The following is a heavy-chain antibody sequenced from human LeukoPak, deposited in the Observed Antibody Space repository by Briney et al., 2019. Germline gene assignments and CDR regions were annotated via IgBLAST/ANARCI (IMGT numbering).Heavy chain of an antibody. CDR3: ARDDMDV. J-gene: IGHJ6*02. CDR1: GFTFSSYE. Sequence: VGSLRLSCAASGFTFSSYEMNWVRQGPGKGLECVSYISSSGSTIYYADSVKGRFTISRDNATNSLYLQKNSLRAEDTAVYYCARDDMDVWGQGTTVTVSS. V-gene: IGHV3-48*03. CDR2: ISSSGSTI.